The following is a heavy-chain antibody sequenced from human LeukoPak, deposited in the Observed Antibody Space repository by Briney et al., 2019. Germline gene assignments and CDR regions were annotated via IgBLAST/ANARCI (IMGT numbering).Heavy chain of an antibody. CDR1: GFSFSNPW. J-gene: IGHJ4*02. CDR3: AKRGQGFDY. V-gene: IGHV3-74*01. Sequence: GGSLRLSCAASGFSFSNPWMHWVRQAPGKGLVWVSRINSDGTTTYYADSVKGRFTISRDNAKNSLYLQMNSLRAEDTALYYCAKRGQGFDYWGQGTLVTVSS. D-gene: IGHD3-10*01. CDR2: INSDGTTT.